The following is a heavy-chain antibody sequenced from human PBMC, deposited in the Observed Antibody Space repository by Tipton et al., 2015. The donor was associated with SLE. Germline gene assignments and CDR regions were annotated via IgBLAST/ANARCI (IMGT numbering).Heavy chain of an antibody. CDR1: GASISTGAYY. V-gene: IGHV4-30-4*08. J-gene: IGHJ3*02. CDR3: ARPPMAARRGGAFDI. Sequence: TLSLTCSFSGASISTGAYYWSWIRQHPGKGLEWIGVIYYSGSTFYNPSLKSRATISVGTSENQFSLKLSSVTAADTAVYYCARPPMAARRGGAFDIWGQGTMVTVSS. D-gene: IGHD6-6*01. CDR2: IYYSGST.